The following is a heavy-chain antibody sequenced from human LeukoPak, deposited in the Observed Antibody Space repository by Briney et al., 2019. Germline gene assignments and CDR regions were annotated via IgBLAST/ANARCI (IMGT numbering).Heavy chain of an antibody. J-gene: IGHJ5*02. CDR1: GGTFSSYA. V-gene: IGHV1-69*13. D-gene: IGHD6-13*01. CDR2: IIPIFGTA. Sequence: ASVKVSCKASGGTFSSYANSWVRQAPGQGLEWMGGIIPIFGTANYAQKFQGRVTITADESTSTAYMELSSLRSEDTAVYYCATAPGYSSSWYFLPRWFDPWGQGTLVTVSS. CDR3: ATAPGYSSSWYFLPRWFDP.